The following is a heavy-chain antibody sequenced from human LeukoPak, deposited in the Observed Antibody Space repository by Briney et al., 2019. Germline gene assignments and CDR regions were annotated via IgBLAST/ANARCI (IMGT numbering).Heavy chain of an antibody. CDR3: AKEVQVERRKDGFDI. D-gene: IGHD1-1*01. CDR1: GFTFGNYW. J-gene: IGHJ3*02. V-gene: IGHV3-74*01. Sequence: PGGSLRLSCAASGFTFGNYWINWVRQAPGKGLVWVSRVHSDGSITNYADSVKGRFSISRDSAKNTLYLQMNSLRAEDTAVYYCAKEVQVERRKDGFDIWGQGTMVTVSS. CDR2: VHSDGSIT.